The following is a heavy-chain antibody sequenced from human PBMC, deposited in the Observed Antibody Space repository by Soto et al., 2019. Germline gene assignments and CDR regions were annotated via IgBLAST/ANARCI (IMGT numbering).Heavy chain of an antibody. Sequence: PSETLSLTCTVSGGSISSSSYYWGWIRQPPGKGLEWIGSIYYSGSTYYNPSLKSRVTISVDTSKNQFSLKLSSVTAADTAVYYCARHSFGITIFGVVIIREKNYYYMDVWGKGTTVTVSS. D-gene: IGHD3-3*01. CDR1: GGSISSSSYY. J-gene: IGHJ6*03. CDR2: IYYSGST. V-gene: IGHV4-39*01. CDR3: ARHSFGITIFGVVIIREKNYYYMDV.